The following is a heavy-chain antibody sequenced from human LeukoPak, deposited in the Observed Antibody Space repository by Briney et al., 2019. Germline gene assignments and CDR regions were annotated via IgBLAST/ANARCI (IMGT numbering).Heavy chain of an antibody. D-gene: IGHD1-26*01. CDR1: GFTFNRYS. CDR3: AKDSGGTYFYYYYYMDV. CDR2: ISGSGTTI. V-gene: IGHV3-23*01. Sequence: GGSLRLSCAASGFTFNRYSMSWVRQPPGKGLEWVSAISGSGTTIYYADSVKGRFTLSRDNSKNTLYLQINSLRAEDTAVYYCAKDSGGTYFYYYYYMDVWGKGTTVTVSS. J-gene: IGHJ6*03.